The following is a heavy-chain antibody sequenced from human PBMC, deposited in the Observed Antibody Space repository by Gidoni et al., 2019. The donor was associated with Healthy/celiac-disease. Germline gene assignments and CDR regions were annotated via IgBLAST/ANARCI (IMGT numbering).Heavy chain of an antibody. CDR1: GGTFSSYA. CDR3: AASHNLRYFDWLSFDY. J-gene: IGHJ4*02. Sequence: CGGTFSSYAISWVRQAPGQGLEWMGGIIPIFGTANYAQKFQGRVTITADESTSTAYMELSSLRSEDTAVYYCAASHNLRYFDWLSFDYWGQGTLVTVSS. CDR2: IIPIFGTA. V-gene: IGHV1-69*01. D-gene: IGHD3-9*01.